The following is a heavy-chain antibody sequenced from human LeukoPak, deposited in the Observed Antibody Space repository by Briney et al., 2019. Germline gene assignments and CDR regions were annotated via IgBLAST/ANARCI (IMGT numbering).Heavy chain of an antibody. V-gene: IGHV3-11*01. CDR3: ARDVAQWGVGAYYYYYGMDV. D-gene: IGHD3-10*01. CDR1: GFTFSDYY. Sequence: PGGSLRLSCAASGFTFSDYYMSWIRQAPGKGLEWVSYISSSGSTIYYADSVKGRFTISRDNAKNSLYLQMNSLRAEDTAVYYCARDVAQWGVGAYYYYYGMDVWGQGTTVTVSS. CDR2: ISSSGSTI. J-gene: IGHJ6*02.